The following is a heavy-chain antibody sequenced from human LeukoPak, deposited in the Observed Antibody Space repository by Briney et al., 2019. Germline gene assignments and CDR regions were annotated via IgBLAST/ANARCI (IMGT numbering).Heavy chain of an antibody. D-gene: IGHD2-15*01. CDR2: ISSRSSYI. Sequence: GGSLRLSCAASGFTFSTYSMNWVRQAPGKGLEWVSSISSRSSYIYYADSVKGRFTISRDNAKNSLFLQMNSLRAEDTAVYYCARESVVGGMDVWGQGTTVTVSS. V-gene: IGHV3-21*01. CDR3: ARESVVGGMDV. CDR1: GFTFSTYS. J-gene: IGHJ6*02.